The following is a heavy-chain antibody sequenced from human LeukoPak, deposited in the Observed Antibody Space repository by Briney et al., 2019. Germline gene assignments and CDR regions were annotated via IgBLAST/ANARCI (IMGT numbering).Heavy chain of an antibody. CDR2: ISGSGGST. Sequence: GGSLRLSCAASGFTFSSYAMSWVRQAPGKGLEWVSAISGSGGSTYYADSVKGRFTISTDHPKNTLYLQMNILRAEDTAVYFCAKRGVVIRVILVGFHKEAYYFDSWGQGALVTVSS. J-gene: IGHJ4*02. V-gene: IGHV3-23*01. CDR1: GFTFSSYA. D-gene: IGHD3-22*01. CDR3: AKRGVVIRVILVGFHKEAYYFDS.